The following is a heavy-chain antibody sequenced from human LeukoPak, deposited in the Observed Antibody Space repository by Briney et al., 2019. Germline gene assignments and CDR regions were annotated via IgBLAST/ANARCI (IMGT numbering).Heavy chain of an antibody. D-gene: IGHD3-16*02. V-gene: IGHV3-30*02. Sequence: GGSLRLSCAASGFTFSSYGMHWVRQAPGKGLEWVAFIRYDGSNKYYADSVKGRFTISRDNSKNTLYLQMNSLRAEDTAVYYCAKVGDYVWGSYQAEYFQHWGQGTLVTVSS. CDR1: GFTFSSYG. J-gene: IGHJ1*01. CDR2: IRYDGSNK. CDR3: AKVGDYVWGSYQAEYFQH.